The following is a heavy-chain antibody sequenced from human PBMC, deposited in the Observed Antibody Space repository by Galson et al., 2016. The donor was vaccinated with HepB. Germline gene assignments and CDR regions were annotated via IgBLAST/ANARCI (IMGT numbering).Heavy chain of an antibody. V-gene: IGHV3-23*01. CDR3: AHPRTPTTSYFDY. Sequence: SLRLSCAASAFGFSSYAMAWVRQAPGKGLEWVSGISRDGGRTYYADSVKGRFTIFRDNAKNTLYLQMNSLRAEDTAVYYCAHPRTPTTSYFDYWGQGTLVTVSS. CDR1: AFGFSSYA. D-gene: IGHD4-11*01. J-gene: IGHJ4*02. CDR2: ISRDGGRT.